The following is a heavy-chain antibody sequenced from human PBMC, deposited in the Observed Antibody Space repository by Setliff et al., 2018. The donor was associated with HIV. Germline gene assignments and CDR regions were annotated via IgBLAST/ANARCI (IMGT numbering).Heavy chain of an antibody. D-gene: IGHD3-10*01. CDR2: ISGSGIGS. V-gene: IGHV3-23*01. Sequence: LRLSCAASGFTFSRYAMTWVRQAPGKGLDWVSAISGSGIGSYYPDSVKGRFTISRDNSKNTLFLQMNSLRAEDTAVYYCAKDRRYYYGSGSYAAETWGQGTLVTVSS. CDR3: AKDRRYYYGSGSYAAET. J-gene: IGHJ5*02. CDR1: GFTFSRYA.